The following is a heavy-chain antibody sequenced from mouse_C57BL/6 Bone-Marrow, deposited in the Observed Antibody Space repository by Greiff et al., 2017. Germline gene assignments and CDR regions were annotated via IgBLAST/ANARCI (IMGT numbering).Heavy chain of an antibody. CDR2: IWGVGST. CDR3: ASATDGCRFAY. J-gene: IGHJ3*01. D-gene: IGHD2-3*01. Sequence: QVQLKESGPGLVAPSQSLSITCTVSGFSLTSYGVDWVRQSPGKGLEWLGVIWGVGSTNYNSALKSRLSISKDNSKSQVFLKMTSLQTDDTAMYYCASATDGCRFAYWGQGTLVAVSA. V-gene: IGHV2-6*01. CDR1: GFSLTSYG.